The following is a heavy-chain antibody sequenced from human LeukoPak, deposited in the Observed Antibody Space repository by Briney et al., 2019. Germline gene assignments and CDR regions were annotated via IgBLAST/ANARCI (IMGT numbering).Heavy chain of an antibody. CDR3: AGRRLANKKYYYYYYGLDV. J-gene: IGHJ6*02. D-gene: IGHD3-9*01. CDR1: GYSFANYF. V-gene: IGHV5-51*01. Sequence: GESLKISCKGSGYSFANYFIAWVRQMPWKGLEWMGIIYPGDSDTRYSPSFQGQVTISADKSLNTAYLQWSSLKASDPAMYYCAGRRLANKKYYYYYYGLDVWGQGTTVTVSS. CDR2: IYPGDSDT.